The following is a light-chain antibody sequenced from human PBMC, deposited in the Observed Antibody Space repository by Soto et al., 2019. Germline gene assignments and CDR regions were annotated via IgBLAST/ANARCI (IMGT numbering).Light chain of an antibody. CDR3: QQYNRYWT. V-gene: IGKV1-5*03. CDR1: QGISSW. Sequence: DIQMTQSPSPVAASVGDIVTITCRASQGISSWLAWYKQKPGKAPNLLIYEASTLESGVPSRLSGSGSGTEFTLTISSLQSDDFASYYCQQYNRYWTFGEGTKVDIK. CDR2: EAS. J-gene: IGKJ1*01.